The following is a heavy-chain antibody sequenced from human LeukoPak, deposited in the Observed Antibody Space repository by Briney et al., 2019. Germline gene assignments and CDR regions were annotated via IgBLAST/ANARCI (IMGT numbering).Heavy chain of an antibody. D-gene: IGHD4-11*01. Sequence: GSLRLSCAASGFSFSSSTMNWARQAPGKGLEWVSSIGSTSSDKYYIESVKGRFTISRDNAENLLYLQMDSLRADDTAAYYCVKGDYRESWGQGTRVTVSS. CDR1: GFSFSSST. CDR2: IGSTSSDK. CDR3: VKGDYRES. J-gene: IGHJ4*02. V-gene: IGHV3-21*01.